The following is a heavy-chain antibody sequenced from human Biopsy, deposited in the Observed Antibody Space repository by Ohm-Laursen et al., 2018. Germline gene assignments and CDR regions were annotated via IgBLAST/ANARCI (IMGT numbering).Heavy chain of an antibody. D-gene: IGHD4-11*01. J-gene: IGHJ6*02. Sequence: SDTLSLTCCVSGDSVTKYYWSWIRQPPGKGLEWIGHIYYSVMTNYNPSLQSRVSISVDTFRNQVSLTLRSVTAADTAVYYCARDSGILNYGNFKYYHYYGMDVWGQGTKVTVSS. CDR2: IYYSVMT. CDR3: ARDSGILNYGNFKYYHYYGMDV. V-gene: IGHV4-59*02. CDR1: GDSVTKYY.